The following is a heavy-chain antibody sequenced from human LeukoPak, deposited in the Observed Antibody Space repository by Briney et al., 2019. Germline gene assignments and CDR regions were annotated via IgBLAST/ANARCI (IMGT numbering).Heavy chain of an antibody. J-gene: IGHJ6*02. V-gene: IGHV3-9*01. Sequence: GRSLRLSCAASGFTFDDYAMHWVRQAPGKGLEWVSTISWNSGSIGYADSVKGRFTISRDNAKNSLYLQMNSLRTEDTALYYCAKDIRYQLSIYGMDVWGQGTTVTVSS. D-gene: IGHD2-2*01. CDR2: ISWNSGSI. CDR3: AKDIRYQLSIYGMDV. CDR1: GFTFDDYA.